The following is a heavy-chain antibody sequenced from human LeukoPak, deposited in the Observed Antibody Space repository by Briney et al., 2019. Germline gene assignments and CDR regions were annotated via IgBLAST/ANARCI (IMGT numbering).Heavy chain of an antibody. Sequence: GKSLRLSCAASGFTFSSYGMHWVRQAPGKGLEWVAFIFYDGSDKYYADSVKGRFTISRDSSKSTLYLQMTSLRAEDTAVYFCARTFAGYGDYETYFDYWGQGTLVTVSS. V-gene: IGHV3-33*01. CDR1: GFTFSSYG. J-gene: IGHJ4*02. CDR3: ARTFAGYGDYETYFDY. CDR2: IFYDGSDK. D-gene: IGHD4-17*01.